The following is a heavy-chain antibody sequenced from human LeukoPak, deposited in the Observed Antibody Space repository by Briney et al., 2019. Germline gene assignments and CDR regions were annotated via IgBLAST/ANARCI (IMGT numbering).Heavy chain of an antibody. D-gene: IGHD1-26*01. Sequence: PGGSLRLSCAASGFTFSDYYMSWIRQAPGKGLEWVSYISSSGSTIYYADSVKGRFTISRDNAKNSLYLQMNSLRAEDTAVYYCASGRIRGATLSYFDYWGQGTLVTVSS. CDR3: ASGRIRGATLSYFDY. V-gene: IGHV3-11*04. J-gene: IGHJ4*02. CDR1: GFTFSDYY. CDR2: ISSSGSTI.